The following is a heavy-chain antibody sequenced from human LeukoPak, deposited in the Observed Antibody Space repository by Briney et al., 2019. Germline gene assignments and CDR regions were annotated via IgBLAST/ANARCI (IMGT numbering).Heavy chain of an antibody. CDR3: AKAVVVVVATGQPFDY. V-gene: IGHV3-23*01. Sequence: GGSLRHSCADSGFTFSSYCMSWGRQAPGRRLEGVSAISGSGGSTYYADSAMGRFTTSANNSNNTLSIHMNSLRDEATALYYCAKAVVVVVATGQPFDYWGQGSLVTVSS. CDR1: GFTFSSYC. J-gene: IGHJ4*02. D-gene: IGHD2-15*01. CDR2: ISGSGGST.